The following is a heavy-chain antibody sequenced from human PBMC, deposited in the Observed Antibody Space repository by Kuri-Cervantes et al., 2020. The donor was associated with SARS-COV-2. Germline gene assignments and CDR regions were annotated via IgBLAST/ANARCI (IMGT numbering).Heavy chain of an antibody. J-gene: IGHJ5*02. CDR3: AREDLWFGDGFDP. Sequence: GGALRLSCAASGFTFSSYAMHWVRQAPGKGLEWVAVISYDGSNKYYADSVKGRFTISRDNSKNTLYLQMNSLRAEDTAVYYCAREDLWFGDGFDPWDQGTLVTVSS. D-gene: IGHD3-10*01. CDR2: ISYDGSNK. CDR1: GFTFSSYA. V-gene: IGHV3-30-3*01.